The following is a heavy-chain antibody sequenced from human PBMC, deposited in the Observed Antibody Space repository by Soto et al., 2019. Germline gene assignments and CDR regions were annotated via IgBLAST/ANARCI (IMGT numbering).Heavy chain of an antibody. CDR2: INYSGST. D-gene: IGHD4-17*01. Sequence: PSETLSLTCAVYGGSFSGYYWSWIRQPPGKGLEWIGEINYSGSTNYNPSLKSRVTISVDTSKNQFSLKLSSVTAADTAVYYCARGQDYGDKSYYFDYWGQGTLVTVSS. J-gene: IGHJ4*02. V-gene: IGHV4-34*01. CDR1: GGSFSGYY. CDR3: ARGQDYGDKSYYFDY.